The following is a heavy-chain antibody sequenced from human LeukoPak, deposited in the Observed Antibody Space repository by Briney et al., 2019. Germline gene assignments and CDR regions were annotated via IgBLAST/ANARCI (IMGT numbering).Heavy chain of an antibody. CDR2: IYTSGST. CDR1: GVSFSGYY. J-gene: IGHJ5*02. V-gene: IGHV4-4*09. Sequence: KPSETLSLTCAVYGVSFSGYYWSWIRQPPGKGLEWIGYIYTSGSTYYNPSLKSRVVISVDTSKSQFSLKLSSVTAADTAVYYCARPYYYDSRIDPWGQGTLVTVSS. CDR3: ARPYYYDSRIDP. D-gene: IGHD3-22*01.